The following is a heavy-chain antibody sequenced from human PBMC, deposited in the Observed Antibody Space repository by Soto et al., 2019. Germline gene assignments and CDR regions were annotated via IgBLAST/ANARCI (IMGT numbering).Heavy chain of an antibody. CDR1: GFAFSSYA. D-gene: IGHD6-13*01. V-gene: IGHV3-23*01. J-gene: IGHJ4*02. Sequence: EVQLLESGGGLVQPGGSLRLSCAASGFAFSSYAMSWVRQAPGKGLEWVSSISGSTSGTYYADAVKGRFTISRDNSKNMLNLQMNSLRAEDTAVYYCAKLNLFVSAAAGRGPFDYWGQGTLVTVSS. CDR3: AKLNLFVSAAAGRGPFDY. CDR2: ISGSTSGT.